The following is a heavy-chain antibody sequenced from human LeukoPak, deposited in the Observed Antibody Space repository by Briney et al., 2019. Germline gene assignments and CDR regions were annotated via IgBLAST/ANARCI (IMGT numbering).Heavy chain of an antibody. CDR1: GFTFSSYG. J-gene: IGHJ4*02. V-gene: IGHV3-33*01. CDR3: ARVPQWELLRLDY. Sequence: PGGSLRLSCAASGFTFSSYGMHWVRQAPGKGLEWVAVIWYDGSNKYYADSEKGRFTISRDNSKNTLYLQMNSLRAEDTAVYYCARVPQWELLRLDYWGQGTLVTVSS. CDR2: IWYDGSNK. D-gene: IGHD3-10*01.